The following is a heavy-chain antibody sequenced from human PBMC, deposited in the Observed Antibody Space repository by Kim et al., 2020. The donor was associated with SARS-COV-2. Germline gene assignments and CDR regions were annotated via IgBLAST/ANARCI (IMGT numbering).Heavy chain of an antibody. Sequence: GGSLRLSCAASGFTFSSYAMSWVRQAPGKGLEWVSAISGSGGSTYYADSVKGRFTISRDNSKNTLYLQMNSLRAEDTAVYYCAKEAPYCSGGSCYSTLYFDYWGQGTLVTVSS. J-gene: IGHJ4*02. CDR1: GFTFSSYA. CDR2: ISGSGGST. D-gene: IGHD2-15*01. CDR3: AKEAPYCSGGSCYSTLYFDY. V-gene: IGHV3-23*01.